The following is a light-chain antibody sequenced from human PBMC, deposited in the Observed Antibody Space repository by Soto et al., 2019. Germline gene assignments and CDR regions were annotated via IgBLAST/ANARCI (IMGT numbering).Light chain of an antibody. CDR1: QSISSY. CDR2: AAS. Sequence: DIQMTQSPSSLSASVGDRVTITCRASQSISSYLHWYQQKPGKAPKLLIYAASSLQSGVTSRFSGSGSGTDFTLTISSLQPEDFSTYYCQQSYSTPWTCGQGTKVEIK. CDR3: QQSYSTPWT. V-gene: IGKV1-39*01. J-gene: IGKJ1*01.